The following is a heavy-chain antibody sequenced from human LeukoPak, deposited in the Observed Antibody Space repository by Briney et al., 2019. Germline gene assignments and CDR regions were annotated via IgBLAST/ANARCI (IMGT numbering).Heavy chain of an antibody. J-gene: IGHJ6*02. CDR1: GFTFSRTW. V-gene: IGHV3-74*01. CDR2: INSDGSST. Sequence: PGGSLRLSCAASGFTFSRTWMYWVGQAPGKRLVWVSRINSDGSSTTYADSVKGRFTISRDNAKNTAYLQMNSLRGEDTAVYFCARDWHYAMDVWGQGTTVTVSS. CDR3: ARDWHYAMDV.